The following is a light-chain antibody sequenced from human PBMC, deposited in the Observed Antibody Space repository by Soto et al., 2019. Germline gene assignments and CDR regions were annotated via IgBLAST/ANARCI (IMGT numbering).Light chain of an antibody. CDR1: SSNIGLND. J-gene: IGLJ2*01. CDR2: DTN. CDR3: AAWYDSLKGPV. Sequence: QSVLTQPPSASGTPGQTVTISCSGSSSNIGLNDVHWYRQLSGTAPQILIYDTNQQATGVPDRFSGSRSGTSASLAIHGLQSEDEAAYHCAAWYDSLKGPVFGGGTKLTVL. V-gene: IGLV1-44*01.